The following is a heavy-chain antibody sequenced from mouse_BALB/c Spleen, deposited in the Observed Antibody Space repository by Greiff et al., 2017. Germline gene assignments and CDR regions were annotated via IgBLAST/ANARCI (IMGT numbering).Heavy chain of an antibody. V-gene: IGHV2-6-2*01. J-gene: IGHJ4*01. D-gene: IGHD2-1*01. CDR3: ARHKDYGNKVYGAMDY. CDR1: GFSLTSYG. Sequence: VQVVESGPDLVAPSQTLSITCTVSGFSLTSYGVHWVRQPPGKGLEWLVVIWSDGSTTYNTALKSKLSICKDNSKSQVFLKMNSLQTDDTAMYYCARHKDYGNKVYGAMDYWGQGTSVTVSS. CDR2: IWSDGST.